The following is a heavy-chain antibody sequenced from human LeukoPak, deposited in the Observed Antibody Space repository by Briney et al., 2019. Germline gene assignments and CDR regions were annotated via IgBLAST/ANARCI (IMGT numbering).Heavy chain of an antibody. Sequence: PGGSLRLSCAASGFTFSSYEMNWVRQAPGKGLEWVSYISTSGSTIYYADSVKGRFTISRDNAKNSLYLQMNSLRAEDTAVYYCAHVKARPGSTFDIWGQGTMVTVSS. D-gene: IGHD3-10*01. CDR3: AHVKARPGSTFDI. CDR1: GFTFSSYE. CDR2: ISTSGSTI. J-gene: IGHJ3*02. V-gene: IGHV3-48*03.